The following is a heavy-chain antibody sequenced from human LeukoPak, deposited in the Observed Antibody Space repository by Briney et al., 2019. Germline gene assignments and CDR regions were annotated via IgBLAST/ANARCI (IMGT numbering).Heavy chain of an antibody. J-gene: IGHJ6*03. V-gene: IGHV4-4*07. CDR3: ARRHSYYYMDV. CDR2: IYTRAST. Sequence: PSETLSLTCTVSGGSVSSYYWSWIRQPAGKGLEWIGRIYTRASTNYNTSLNSRVPMSVTTSKNQFSLKLSSVTPTDTAVYYCARRHSYYYMDVWGKGTTVTVSS. CDR1: GGSVSSYY.